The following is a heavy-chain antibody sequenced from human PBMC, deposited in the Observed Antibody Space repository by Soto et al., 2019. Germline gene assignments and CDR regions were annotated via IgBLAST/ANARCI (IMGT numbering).Heavy chain of an antibody. CDR1: GFTFSSYS. J-gene: IGHJ6*02. D-gene: IGHD3-16*02. CDR2: ISISSRYI. V-gene: IGHV3-21*01. CDR3: ARDRRVDIYDYVWGSYRYSPGV. Sequence: EVQLVESGGGLVKPGGSLRLSCAATGFTFSSYSMNWVRQAPGKGLEWVSSISISSRYIYYADSVKGRFTISRDNAKNSLYLQMNSLRAEDTAVYYCARDRRVDIYDYVWGSYRYSPGVWGQGTTVTVSS.